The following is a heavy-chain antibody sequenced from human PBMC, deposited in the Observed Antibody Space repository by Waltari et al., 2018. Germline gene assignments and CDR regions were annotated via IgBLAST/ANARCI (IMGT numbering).Heavy chain of an antibody. Sequence: QVQLQESGPGLVKPSETLSLTSGVSGYSISSGYYRAWIRQPPGKGLEWIGSISQSGTTYHNPSLKSRVTMSVDTSNNQFSLKLSSVTAADTAVYYCAREEDPPSSGSGGGIDYWGQGTLVTVSS. J-gene: IGHJ4*02. V-gene: IGHV4-38-2*02. D-gene: IGHD1-26*01. CDR2: ISQSGTT. CDR1: GYSISSGYY. CDR3: AREEDPPSSGSGGGIDY.